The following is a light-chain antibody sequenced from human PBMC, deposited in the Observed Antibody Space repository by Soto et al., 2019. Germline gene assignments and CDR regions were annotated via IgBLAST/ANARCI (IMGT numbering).Light chain of an antibody. CDR1: QSINSW. CDR2: KAS. V-gene: IGKV1-5*03. CDR3: QQYDRFPYT. Sequence: DIQMTQSPSTLSASIGDTVIITCRASQSINSWLAWYQQKPGKAPKLLIHKASTLESGVPSRFSGSESGTEFTLTISRLQPDDFATFYCQQYDRFPYTFGQGTKLEIK. J-gene: IGKJ2*01.